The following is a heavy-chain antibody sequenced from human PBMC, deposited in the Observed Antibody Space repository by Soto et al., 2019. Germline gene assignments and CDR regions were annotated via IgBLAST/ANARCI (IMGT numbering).Heavy chain of an antibody. D-gene: IGHD6-19*01. Sequence: PSETLSLTCAVYGGSFSGYYCSWIRQPPGKGLEWIGEINHSGSTNYNPSLKSRVTISVDTSKNQFSLKLSSVTAADTAVYYCAQIAVAGTGNFDYWGQGTLVTVSS. CDR2: INHSGST. CDR1: GGSFSGYY. CDR3: AQIAVAGTGNFDY. V-gene: IGHV4-34*01. J-gene: IGHJ4*02.